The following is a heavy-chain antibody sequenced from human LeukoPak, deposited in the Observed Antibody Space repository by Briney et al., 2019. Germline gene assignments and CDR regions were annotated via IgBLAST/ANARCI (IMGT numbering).Heavy chain of an antibody. Sequence: GGSLRLSCAASGFTFSTYWMSWVRQAPGKGLEWVANIKQDGSEKYYVDSVKGRFTISRDDAKNSLYLQMNSLRAEDTAMYYCARDSAGNDYWGQGTLVTVSS. J-gene: IGHJ4*02. D-gene: IGHD6-13*01. V-gene: IGHV3-7*01. CDR2: IKQDGSEK. CDR3: ARDSAGNDY. CDR1: GFTFSTYW.